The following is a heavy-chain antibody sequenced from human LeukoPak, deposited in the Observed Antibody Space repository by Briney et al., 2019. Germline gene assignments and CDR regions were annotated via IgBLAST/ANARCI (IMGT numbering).Heavy chain of an antibody. Sequence: PSETLSLTCTVSGGSMSSYYWSWIRQPPGKGLELIGYMYDSGSTNYNPSLKSRVTISVDTSKNQFSLRLSSVTTADTAVYYCARHGGSYTFALWGKGALVTVSS. D-gene: IGHD1-26*01. CDR2: MYDSGST. J-gene: IGHJ4*02. CDR3: ARHGGSYTFAL. CDR1: GGSMSSYY. V-gene: IGHV4-59*01.